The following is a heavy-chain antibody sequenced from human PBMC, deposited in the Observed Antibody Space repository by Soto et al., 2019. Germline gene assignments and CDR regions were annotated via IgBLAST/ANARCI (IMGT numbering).Heavy chain of an antibody. CDR2: IIPIFGTA. V-gene: IGHV1-69*06. Sequence: SVKVSCKASGGTFSSYAISWVRQAPGQGLEWMGGIIPIFGTANYAQKFQGRVTITADKSTSTAYMELSSLRSEDTAVYYCASKQLGSYDFWSGYYWGQGTLVTVSS. D-gene: IGHD3-3*01. J-gene: IGHJ4*02. CDR3: ASKQLGSYDFWSGYY. CDR1: GGTFSSYA.